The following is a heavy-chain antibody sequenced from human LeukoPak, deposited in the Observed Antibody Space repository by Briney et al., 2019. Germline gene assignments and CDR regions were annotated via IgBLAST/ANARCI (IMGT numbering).Heavy chain of an antibody. Sequence: PGGSLRLSCAVSGFTFDDHAMYWVRQAPAKGLACVSGINWDGSRIGYTDAVKRRFTIYRDSAKNSLYLQMNSLRTEDTALYYCARASYYYDTSGLGAFDIWGQGTLVTVSS. V-gene: IGHV3-9*01. D-gene: IGHD3-22*01. CDR2: INWDGSRI. J-gene: IGHJ3*02. CDR1: GFTFDDHA. CDR3: ARASYYYDTSGLGAFDI.